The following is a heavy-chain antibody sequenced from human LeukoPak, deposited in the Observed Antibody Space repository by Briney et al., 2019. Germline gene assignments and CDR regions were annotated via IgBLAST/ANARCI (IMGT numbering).Heavy chain of an antibody. CDR1: GYSFTSYW. CDR2: IYPGDSDT. J-gene: IGHJ4*02. D-gene: IGHD5-18*01. Sequence: GESLKISCKGSGYSFTSYWISWVRQMPAKGLEWMGIIYPGDSDTRYYPSSQDQVTTSADKSISTAYLQWSSLKASDTAMYCCARRYSYGYLEYDYWGQGTLVTVSS. CDR3: ARRYSYGYLEYDY. V-gene: IGHV5-51*01.